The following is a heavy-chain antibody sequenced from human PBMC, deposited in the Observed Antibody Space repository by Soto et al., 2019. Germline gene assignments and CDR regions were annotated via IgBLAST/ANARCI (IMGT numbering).Heavy chain of an antibody. CDR2: AYYRSRWRY. J-gene: IGHJ4*02. CDR3: ARDPPDFNSGFDY. Sequence: SPTLSLTCAICGDRVSNNGATWNWIRQSPSRGLEWLGRAYYRSRWRYDYATSVRGRITINPDTSKNQFSLQLNSVTPEDTAVYYCARDPPDFNSGFDYWGQGTPVTVSS. CDR1: GDRVSNNGAT. D-gene: IGHD2-15*01. V-gene: IGHV6-1*01.